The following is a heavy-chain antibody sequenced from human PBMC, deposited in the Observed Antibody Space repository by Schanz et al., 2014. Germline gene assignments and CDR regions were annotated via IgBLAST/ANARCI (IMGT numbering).Heavy chain of an antibody. V-gene: IGHV7-4-1*02. CDR1: GYTFTSYA. CDR2: INTNTGNP. J-gene: IGHJ4*02. Sequence: QVQLVQSGSELKKPGASVKVSCKASGYTFTSYAMNWVRQAPGQGLEWVGWINTNTGNPTYAQGFTGRFVFSLDTAVSSAYLQISSRKAEDTAAYYCTTETIAMAGTFSIWGQGTLVTVSS. CDR3: TTETIAMAGTFSI. D-gene: IGHD6-19*01.